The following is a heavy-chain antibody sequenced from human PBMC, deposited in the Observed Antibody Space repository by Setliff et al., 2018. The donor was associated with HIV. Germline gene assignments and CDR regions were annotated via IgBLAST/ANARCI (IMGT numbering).Heavy chain of an antibody. J-gene: IGHJ5*02. Sequence: PVGSLRLSCAASGFTFSNYSMNWVRQPPGKGLEWVSSISASATYIYYADSVKGRFTISRDNAENSLYLQMNSLRAEDTAVYYCARDNGRYFDRGWFDPWGQGALVTVSS. V-gene: IGHV3-21*01. CDR3: ARDNGRYFDRGWFDP. CDR1: GFTFSNYS. D-gene: IGHD3-9*01. CDR2: ISASATYI.